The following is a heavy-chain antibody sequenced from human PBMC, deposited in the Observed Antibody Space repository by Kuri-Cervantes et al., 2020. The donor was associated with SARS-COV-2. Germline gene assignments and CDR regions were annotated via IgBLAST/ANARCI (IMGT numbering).Heavy chain of an antibody. V-gene: IGHV3-30*02. D-gene: IGHD1-26*01. CDR2: IRYDGSNK. CDR1: GFTFSSYG. Sequence: GGSLRLSCAASGFTFSSYGMHWVRQAPGKGLEWVAFIRYDGSNKYYADSVKGRFTISRDNSKNTLYLQMNSLRAEGTAVYYCAKTAGSGSYHYYYYYMDVWGKGTTVTVSS. CDR3: AKTAGSGSYHYYYYYMDV. J-gene: IGHJ6*03.